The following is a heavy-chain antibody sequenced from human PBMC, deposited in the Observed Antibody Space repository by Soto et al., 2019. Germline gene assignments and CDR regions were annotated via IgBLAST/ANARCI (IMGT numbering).Heavy chain of an antibody. J-gene: IGHJ4*02. V-gene: IGHV3-30*03. Sequence: QVQLVESGGGVVQPGRSLRLSCAASGFTFSSYGMHWVRQAPGKGLEWVAVISYDGSNKDYADSVKGRFTISRDNSKNTLYLQMNSLRAEDTAVYYCIRMAYCGGDCYSALDYWGQGTLVTVSS. CDR2: ISYDGSNK. CDR3: IRMAYCGGDCYSALDY. CDR1: GFTFSSYG. D-gene: IGHD2-21*02.